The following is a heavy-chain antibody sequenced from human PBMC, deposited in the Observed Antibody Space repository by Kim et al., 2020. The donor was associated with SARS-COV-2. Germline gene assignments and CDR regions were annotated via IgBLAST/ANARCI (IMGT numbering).Heavy chain of an antibody. CDR2: IYPGDSDT. J-gene: IGHJ6*02. V-gene: IGHV5-51*01. Sequence: GESLKISCKGSGYSFTSYWIGWVRQMPGKGLEWMGIIYPGDSDTRYSPSFQGQVAISADKSISTAYLQWSSLKASDTAMYYCARLSDGDDFWSGPAYGMDVWGQGTTVTVSS. D-gene: IGHD3-3*01. CDR3: ARLSDGDDFWSGPAYGMDV. CDR1: GYSFTSYW.